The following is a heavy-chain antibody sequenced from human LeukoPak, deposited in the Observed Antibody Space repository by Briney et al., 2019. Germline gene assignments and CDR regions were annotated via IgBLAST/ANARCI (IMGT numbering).Heavy chain of an antibody. Sequence: GGSLRLSCAASGFSFGNYWMKWVRQDPVKGLEWVANINEDGSEKYYVDSVRGRFTISRDNAKNSLYLQMNSLRTEDTAVYYCARGGVRRGYYDYWGQGXLVTVSS. CDR1: GFSFGNYW. J-gene: IGHJ4*02. CDR2: INEDGSEK. D-gene: IGHD1-14*01. CDR3: ARGGVRRGYYDY. V-gene: IGHV3-7*01.